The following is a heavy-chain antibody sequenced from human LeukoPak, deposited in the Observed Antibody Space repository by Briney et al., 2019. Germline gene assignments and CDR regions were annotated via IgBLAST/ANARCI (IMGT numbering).Heavy chain of an antibody. Sequence: PGGSLRLSCAASGLTFRTYAMSWVRQAPGKGLEWVSYISSSGSTIYYADSVKGRFTIFRDNAKNSLYLQMNSLRAEDTAVYYCAELGITMIGGVWGKGTTVTISS. D-gene: IGHD3-10*02. CDR1: GLTFRTYA. CDR3: AELGITMIGGV. J-gene: IGHJ6*04. CDR2: ISSSGSTI. V-gene: IGHV3-48*03.